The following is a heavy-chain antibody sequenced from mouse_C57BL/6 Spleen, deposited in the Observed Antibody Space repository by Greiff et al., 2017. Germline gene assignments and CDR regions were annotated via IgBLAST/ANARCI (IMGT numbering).Heavy chain of an antibody. Sequence: QVQLKQPGAELVMPGASVKLSCKASGYTFTRYWMHWVKQRPGQGLEWIGELAPSDSYTNYNQKFKGKSTLTVDKSSSTAYMQLSSLTAEDSAVYDWARYGYDEGYFDYWGQGTTLTVSS. CDR3: ARYGYDEGYFDY. V-gene: IGHV1-69*01. CDR1: GYTFTRYW. D-gene: IGHD2-2*01. CDR2: LAPSDSYT. J-gene: IGHJ2*01.